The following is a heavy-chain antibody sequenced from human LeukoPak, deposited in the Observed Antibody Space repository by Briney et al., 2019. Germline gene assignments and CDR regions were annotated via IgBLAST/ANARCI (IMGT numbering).Heavy chain of an antibody. J-gene: IGHJ5*02. V-gene: IGHV4-30-4*08. CDR2: IYYSGST. CDR3: ARVPAALNWFDP. D-gene: IGHD2-2*01. CDR1: GGSISSGDYY. Sequence: SQTLSLTCTVSGGSISSGDYYWSWIRQPPWKGLECIGYIYYSGSTYYNPSLKSRVTISVDTSKNQFSLKLSSVTAADTAVYYCARVPAALNWFDPWGQGTLVTVSS.